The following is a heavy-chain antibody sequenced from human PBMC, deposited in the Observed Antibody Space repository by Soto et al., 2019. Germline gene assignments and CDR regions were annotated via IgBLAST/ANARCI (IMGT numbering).Heavy chain of an antibody. CDR3: ACASEVATTIDY. D-gene: IGHD5-12*01. Sequence: QVQLQESGPGLVKPSQTLSLTCPVSGGSISSGGYYWSWIRQHPGKGLEWIGYIYYSGSTYYNPSLKSRVTISVDTSKNQFSLKLSSVTAADTAVYYCACASEVATTIDYWGQGTLVTVSS. J-gene: IGHJ4*02. CDR2: IYYSGST. V-gene: IGHV4-31*03. CDR1: GGSISSGGYY.